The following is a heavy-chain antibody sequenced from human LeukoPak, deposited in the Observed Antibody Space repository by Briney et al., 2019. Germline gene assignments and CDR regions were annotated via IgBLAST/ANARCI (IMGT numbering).Heavy chain of an antibody. V-gene: IGHV4-59*01. CDR1: GGSISSYY. J-gene: IGHJ3*02. CDR3: ARAKDVRAFDI. D-gene: IGHD4-17*01. Sequence: PSETLSLTCTVSGGSISSYYWSWIRQPPGKGLEWIGYIYYSGSTNYNPSLKSRVTISVDTSKNQFSLKLSSVTAADTAVYYCARAKDVRAFDIWGQGTMVTVSS. CDR2: IYYSGST.